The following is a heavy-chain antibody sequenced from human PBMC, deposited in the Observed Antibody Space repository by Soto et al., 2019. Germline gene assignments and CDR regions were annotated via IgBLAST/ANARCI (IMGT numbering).Heavy chain of an antibody. Sequence: GGSLRLSCAASGFTFSSYSMNWVRQAPGKGLEWVSYISSSSSTIYYADSVKGRFTISRDNAKNSLYLQMNSLRVEDTSVYYCASEKISSSSDYWGQGTLVTVSS. CDR2: ISSSSSTI. D-gene: IGHD6-6*01. J-gene: IGHJ4*02. CDR3: ASEKISSSSDY. V-gene: IGHV3-48*01. CDR1: GFTFSSYS.